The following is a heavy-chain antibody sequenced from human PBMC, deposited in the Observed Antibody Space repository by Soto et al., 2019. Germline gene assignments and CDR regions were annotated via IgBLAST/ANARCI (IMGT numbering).Heavy chain of an antibody. J-gene: IGHJ4*02. D-gene: IGHD1-26*01. CDR1: SGSISSSSYY. V-gene: IGHV4-39*01. Sequence: QLQLQESGPGLVKPSETLSLTCTVSSGSISSSSYYWGWIRQPPGKGLEWIGSTYYSGSTYYNPSLKSRVTISVDTSKNQFSLKLSSVTAADTAVYYCARRGGVGATTYDYWGQGTLVTVSS. CDR3: ARRGGVGATTYDY. CDR2: TYYSGST.